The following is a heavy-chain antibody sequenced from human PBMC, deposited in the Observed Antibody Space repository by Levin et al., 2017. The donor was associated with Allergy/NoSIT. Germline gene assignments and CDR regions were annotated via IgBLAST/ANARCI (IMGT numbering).Heavy chain of an antibody. CDR3: ATIKTFYYDILTGYYGPDY. CDR1: GFTFSSYG. J-gene: IGHJ4*02. V-gene: IGHV3-30*03. D-gene: IGHD3-9*01. CDR2: ISYDGSNK. Sequence: GESLKISCAASGFTFSSYGMHWVRQAPGKGLEWVAVISYDGSNKYYADSVKGRFTISRDNSKNTLYLQMNSLRAEDTAVYYCATIKTFYYDILTGYYGPDYWGQGTLVTVSS.